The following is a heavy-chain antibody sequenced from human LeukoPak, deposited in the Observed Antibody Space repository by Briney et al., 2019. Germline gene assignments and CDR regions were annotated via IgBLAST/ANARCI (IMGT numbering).Heavy chain of an antibody. J-gene: IGHJ6*03. Sequence: SETLSLTCTVSGGSISSSSYYWGWIRQPPGKGLEWIGSIYYSGSTYYNPSLKSRVTISVDTSKNQFSLKLSSVTAADTAVYYCARGWYHSNYYYYYYYMDVWGKGTTVTVSS. V-gene: IGHV4-39*07. D-gene: IGHD4-11*01. CDR2: IYYSGST. CDR3: ARGWYHSNYYYYYYYMDV. CDR1: GGSISSSSYY.